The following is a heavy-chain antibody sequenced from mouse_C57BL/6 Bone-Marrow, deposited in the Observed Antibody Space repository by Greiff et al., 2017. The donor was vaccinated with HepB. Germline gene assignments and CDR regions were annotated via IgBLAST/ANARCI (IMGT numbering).Heavy chain of an antibody. Sequence: EVKLQQSGPELVKPGASVKISCKASGYSFTGYYMNWVKQSPEKSLEWIGEINPSTGGTTYNQKFKAKATLTVDKSSSTAYMQLKSLTSEDSAVYYCARSPGTAWFAYWGQGTLVTVSA. CDR2: INPSTGGT. CDR3: ARSPGTAWFAY. D-gene: IGHD4-1*01. V-gene: IGHV1-42*01. J-gene: IGHJ3*01. CDR1: GYSFTGYY.